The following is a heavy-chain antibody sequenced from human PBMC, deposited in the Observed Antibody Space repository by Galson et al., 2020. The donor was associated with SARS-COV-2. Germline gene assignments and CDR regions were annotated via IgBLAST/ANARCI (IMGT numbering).Heavy chain of an antibody. CDR1: GFTFSNYA. J-gene: IGHJ4*02. D-gene: IGHD6-19*01. Sequence: TGGSLRLSCAASGFTFSNYAMQWVRQAPGKGLEWVAVISNDGSNKFYADSVKGRFTISRDNSKNTQYLQMNSLRAEDTAVYYCAKDGGRAVAGTFDYWGQGTLVTVSS. V-gene: IGHV3-30*18. CDR2: ISNDGSNK. CDR3: AKDGGRAVAGTFDY.